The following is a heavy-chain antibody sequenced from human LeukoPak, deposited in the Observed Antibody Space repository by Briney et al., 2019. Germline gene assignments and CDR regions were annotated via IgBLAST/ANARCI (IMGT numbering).Heavy chain of an antibody. V-gene: IGHV1-46*01. CDR3: ARAPTGTLDL. J-gene: IGHJ4*02. D-gene: IGHD6-13*01. CDR2: IRGSGDSP. Sequence: ASVTVSCKASGFTFTPYHIHWVRQAPGQGLEWMAIIRGSGDSPDYAQNFQDRVTVTCNTSTSTAYLELRSLKLEDTAVYYCARAPTGTLDLWGQGTLVTVSS. CDR1: GFTFTPYH.